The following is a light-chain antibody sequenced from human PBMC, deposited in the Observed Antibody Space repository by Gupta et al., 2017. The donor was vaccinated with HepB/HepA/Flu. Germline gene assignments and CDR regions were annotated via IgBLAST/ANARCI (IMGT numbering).Light chain of an antibody. J-gene: IGKJ4*01. CDR1: QSLNSH. V-gene: IGKV3-11*01. Sequence: EIVLTQCPVTLSLSPGERATLACRASQSLNSHLAWFQLRPVQAPRLLIYDASNRATGIPARFSGSGSGTDFTLTISSLEPEDFAVYYCQQCRNWPLTFGGGTKVEIK. CDR3: QQCRNWPLT. CDR2: DAS.